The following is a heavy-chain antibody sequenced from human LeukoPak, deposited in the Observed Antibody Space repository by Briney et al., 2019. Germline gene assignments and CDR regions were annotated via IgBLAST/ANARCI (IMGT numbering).Heavy chain of an antibody. V-gene: IGHV4-34*01. CDR3: ARMTTGHDF. CDR1: GTSFSSYY. CDR2: ANHSGYT. D-gene: IGHD4-17*01. J-gene: IGHJ4*02. Sequence: SETLSLTCAVSGTSFSSYYWSWIRQPPGKGLEWIGEANHSGYTNDNPSLKSRVTISVDTSKNQFSLRLRSVTAADTAVYFCARMTTGHDFWGQGTLVTVSS.